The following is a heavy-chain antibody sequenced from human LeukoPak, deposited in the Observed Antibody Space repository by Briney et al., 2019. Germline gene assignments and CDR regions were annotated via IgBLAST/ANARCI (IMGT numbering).Heavy chain of an antibody. D-gene: IGHD6-13*01. CDR2: IKSKTDGGTT. J-gene: IGHJ4*02. CDR3: AKDADSSSWYPGY. CDR1: GFTFSNAW. Sequence: GGSLRLSCAASGFTFSNAWMSWVRQAPGKGLEWVGRIKSKTDGGTTDYAAPVKGRFTISRDNSKNTLYLQMNSLRAEDTAVYYCAKDADSSSWYPGYWGQGTLVTVSS. V-gene: IGHV3-15*01.